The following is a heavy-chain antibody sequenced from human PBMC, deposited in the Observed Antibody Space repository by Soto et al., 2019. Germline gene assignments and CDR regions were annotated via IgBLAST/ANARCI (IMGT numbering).Heavy chain of an antibody. CDR2: IYYSGST. D-gene: IGHD5-18*01. Sequence: SETLSLTCTVSGGSSSSGDYYWSWIRQPPGKGLEWIGYIYYSGSTYYNPSLKSRVTISVDTSKNQFSLKLSSVTAADTAVYYCARAPRDTAMVHFDYWGQGTLVPSPQ. J-gene: IGHJ4*02. V-gene: IGHV4-30-4*01. CDR1: GGSSSSGDYY. CDR3: ARAPRDTAMVHFDY.